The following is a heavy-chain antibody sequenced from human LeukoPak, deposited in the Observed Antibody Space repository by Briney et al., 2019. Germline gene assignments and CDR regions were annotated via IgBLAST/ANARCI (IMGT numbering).Heavy chain of an antibody. V-gene: IGHV4-59*01. Sequence: SETLSLTCTVSGGSISSYYWSWIRQPPGKGLEWIGYIYYSGSTNYNPSLKSRVTISVDTSKNQFSLKLSSVTAADTAVYYCAREGGTAMVPYYYFDYWGQGPLVTVSS. CDR1: GGSISSYY. CDR3: AREGGTAMVPYYYFDY. CDR2: IYYSGST. J-gene: IGHJ4*02. D-gene: IGHD5-18*01.